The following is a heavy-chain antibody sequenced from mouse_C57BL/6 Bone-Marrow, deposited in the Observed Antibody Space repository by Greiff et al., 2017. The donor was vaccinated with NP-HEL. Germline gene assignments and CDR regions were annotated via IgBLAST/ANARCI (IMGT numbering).Heavy chain of an antibody. CDR1: GYSFTDYN. D-gene: IGHD2-5*01. CDR2: INPNYGTT. J-gene: IGHJ3*01. Sequence: EVQLQQSGPELVKPGASVKISCKASGYSFTDYNMNWVKQSNGKSLEWIGVINPNYGTTSYNQKFKGKATLTVDQSSSTAYMQLNSLTSEDSAVYYWARGAYYSNYVGFAYWGQGTLVTVSA. V-gene: IGHV1-39*01. CDR3: ARGAYYSNYVGFAY.